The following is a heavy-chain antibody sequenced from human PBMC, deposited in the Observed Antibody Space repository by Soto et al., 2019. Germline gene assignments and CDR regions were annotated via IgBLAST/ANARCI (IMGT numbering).Heavy chain of an antibody. CDR2: IIPIFGTA. J-gene: IGHJ4*02. CDR3: ARDPPLYYYDSSGYSYGNYFDY. CDR1: GGTLSSYA. V-gene: IGHV1-69*13. Sequence: ASVKVSCKASGGTLSSYAISWVRLAPGQGLEWMGGIIPIFGTANYAQKFQGRVTITADESTSTAYMELSSLRSEDTAVYYCARDPPLYYYDSSGYSYGNYFDYWGQGTLVTVSS. D-gene: IGHD3-22*01.